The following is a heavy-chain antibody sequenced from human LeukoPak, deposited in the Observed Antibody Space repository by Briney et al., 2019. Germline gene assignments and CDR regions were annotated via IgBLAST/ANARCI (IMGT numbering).Heavy chain of an antibody. J-gene: IGHJ4*02. D-gene: IGHD3-10*01. V-gene: IGHV3-30*04. CDR1: GFTLSSYA. Sequence: PGGSLRLSCAASGFTLSSYAMHWVRQAPGKGLEWVAVISYDGSNKYYADSVKGRFTISRDNSKNTLYLQMNSLRAEDTAVYYCATLNMVFDYWGQGTLVTVSS. CDR2: ISYDGSNK. CDR3: ATLNMVFDY.